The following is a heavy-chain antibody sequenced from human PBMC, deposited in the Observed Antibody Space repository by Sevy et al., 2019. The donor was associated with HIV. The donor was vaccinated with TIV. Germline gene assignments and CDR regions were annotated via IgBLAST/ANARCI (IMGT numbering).Heavy chain of an antibody. V-gene: IGHV1-58*01. Sequence: ASVKVSCKASGFTFTKSAVQWVRQTRGQRLEWIGWIVVGSGNTNYEQKFQESVTITRDMSTSTVYMELSSLRSEDTAVYYCAAATKSYNDFWSGPAFYYGMDVWGQWTTVTVSS. D-gene: IGHD3-3*01. CDR1: GFTFTKSA. J-gene: IGHJ6*02. CDR3: AAATKSYNDFWSGPAFYYGMDV. CDR2: IVVGSGNT.